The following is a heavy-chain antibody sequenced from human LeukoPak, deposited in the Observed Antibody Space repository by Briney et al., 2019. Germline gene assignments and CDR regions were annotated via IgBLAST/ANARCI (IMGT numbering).Heavy chain of an antibody. J-gene: IGHJ6*02. CDR2: IIPIFGTA. CDR3: ARDLFGIVNYGMDV. Sequence: SVKVSCKASGYTFTSYGISWVRQAPGQGLEWMGGIIPIFGTANYAQKFQGRVTITADESTSTAYMELSSLRSEDTAVYYCARDLFGIVNYGMDVWGQGTTVTVSS. D-gene: IGHD3-16*02. CDR1: GYTFTSYG. V-gene: IGHV1-69*13.